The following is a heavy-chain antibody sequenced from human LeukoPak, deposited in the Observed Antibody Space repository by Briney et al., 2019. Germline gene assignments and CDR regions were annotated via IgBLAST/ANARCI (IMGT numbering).Heavy chain of an antibody. CDR1: GGSINSGPYY. J-gene: IGHJ4*02. CDR2: MYHDGRT. D-gene: IGHD1-14*01. CDR3: ASDHKSITMRKGQYFDY. Sequence: PSETLSLTCTVSGGSINSGPYYGGWIRQPPGKGLEWIASMYHDGRTSYNPSLESRVTISIDTSTNQFSLKLSSVTAADTAVYYCASDHKSITMRKGQYFDYWGQGVLVTVSS. V-gene: IGHV4-39*01.